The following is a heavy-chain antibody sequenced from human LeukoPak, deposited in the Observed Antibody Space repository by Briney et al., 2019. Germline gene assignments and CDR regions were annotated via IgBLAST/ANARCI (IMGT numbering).Heavy chain of an antibody. CDR3: ASRSFYYDFWSGYYGGFDY. Sequence: PSETLSLTCAVYGGSFSGYYWSWIRQPPGKGLEGIGEINHSGSTNYNPSLKSRVTISVDTSKNQFSLKLSSVTAADTAVYYCASRSFYYDFWSGYYGGFDYWGQGTLVTVSS. D-gene: IGHD3-3*01. J-gene: IGHJ4*02. CDR2: INHSGST. CDR1: GGSFSGYY. V-gene: IGHV4-34*01.